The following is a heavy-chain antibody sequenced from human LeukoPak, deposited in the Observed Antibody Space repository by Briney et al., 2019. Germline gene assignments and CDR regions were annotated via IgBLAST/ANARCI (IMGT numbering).Heavy chain of an antibody. CDR1: GGSISSGSYY. D-gene: IGHD2-21*02. Sequence: PSETLSLTCTVSGGSISSGSYYWSWIRQPAGKGLEWIGRIYYSGSTNYNPSLKSRVTISVDTSKNQFSLKLSSVTAEDTAVYYCAMTHIVVVTAIPTGSRAIDAFDIWGQGTMVTVSS. V-gene: IGHV4-61*10. J-gene: IGHJ3*02. CDR2: IYYSGST. CDR3: AMTHIVVVTAIPTGSRAIDAFDI.